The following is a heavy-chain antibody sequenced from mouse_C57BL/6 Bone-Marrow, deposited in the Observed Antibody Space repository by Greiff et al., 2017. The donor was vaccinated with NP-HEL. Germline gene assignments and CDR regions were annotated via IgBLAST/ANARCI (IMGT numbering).Heavy chain of an antibody. V-gene: IGHV1-62-2*01. CDR3: ARHEDLYYYGSSYDYFDY. CDR2: FYPGSGSI. D-gene: IGHD1-1*01. CDR1: GYTFTEYT. Sequence: VQLKESGAELVKPGASVKLSCKASGYTFTEYTIHWVKQRSGQGLEWIGWFYPGSGSIKYNEKFKDKATLTADKSSSTVYMELSRLTSEDSAVYFCARHEDLYYYGSSYDYFDYWGQGTTLTVSS. J-gene: IGHJ2*01.